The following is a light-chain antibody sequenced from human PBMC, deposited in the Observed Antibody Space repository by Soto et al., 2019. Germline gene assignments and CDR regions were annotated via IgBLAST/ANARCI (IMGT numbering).Light chain of an antibody. CDR3: QSYDSSLSGSSV. J-gene: IGLJ1*01. CDR2: DNS. CDR1: SSNIGAGYD. V-gene: IGLV1-40*01. Sequence: QSVLTQPPSVSGAPGQRVTISCTGSSSNIGAGYDVHWYQQLPGTAPKLLIYDNSNRPSGVPDRFSGSKSGTPASLAITGLQAEDEADYYCQSYDSSLSGSSVFGTGTKVTVL.